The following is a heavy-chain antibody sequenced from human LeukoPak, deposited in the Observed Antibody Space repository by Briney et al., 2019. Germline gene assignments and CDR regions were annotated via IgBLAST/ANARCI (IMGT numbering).Heavy chain of an antibody. Sequence: SQTLSLTCTVSGGSISSGGYYWSWIRQPPGKGLEWIGYIYHSGSTYYNPSLKSRVTISVDTSKNQFSLKLSSVTAADTAVYYCARTPSTYDILTGSHYWGQGTLVTVSS. J-gene: IGHJ4*02. CDR1: GGSISSGGYY. CDR2: IYHSGST. D-gene: IGHD3-9*01. V-gene: IGHV4-30-2*01. CDR3: ARTPSTYDILTGSHY.